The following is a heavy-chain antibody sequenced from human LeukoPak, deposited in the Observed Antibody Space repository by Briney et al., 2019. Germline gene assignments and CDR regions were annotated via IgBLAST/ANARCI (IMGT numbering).Heavy chain of an antibody. D-gene: IGHD6-6*01. V-gene: IGHV3-30-3*01. CDR3: GRGWSQVVPGGRDY. Sequence: GGSLRLSCTASGFTFSDYAMHWVRQAPGKGLEWVALISYDGSHEYYADSVKGRFTISRDSSKNTLYLQMNSVTIEDMAVYYCGRGWSQVVPGGRDYWGQGTLVTVSS. CDR1: GFTFSDYA. J-gene: IGHJ4*02. CDR2: ISYDGSHE.